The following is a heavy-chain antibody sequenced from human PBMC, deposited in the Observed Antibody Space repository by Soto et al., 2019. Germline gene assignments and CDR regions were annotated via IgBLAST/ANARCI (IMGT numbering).Heavy chain of an antibody. CDR3: AGTPGGCSGGSYAYYYYGMDA. CDR1: GRTFSSYA. D-gene: IGHD2-15*01. CDR2: IIPIFGTA. J-gene: IGHJ6*02. V-gene: IGHV1-69*12. Sequence: QVQLVQSGAEVKKPGSSVKLSCKASGRTFSSYAISWVRQAPGQGLEWMGGIIPIFGTANYAQKFQGRVTITADESTSTAEKELSSMASEDTAVFYCAGTPGGCSGGSYAYYYYGMDAWGQGAPVTVSS.